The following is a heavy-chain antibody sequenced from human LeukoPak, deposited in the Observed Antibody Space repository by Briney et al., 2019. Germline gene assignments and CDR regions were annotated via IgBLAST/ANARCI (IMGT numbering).Heavy chain of an antibody. CDR2: IIPIFGTA. Sequence: ASVKVSCEASGGTFSSYAISWVRQAPGQGLEWMGGIIPIFGTANYAQKFQGRVTITADKSAGTAYMELSSLRSEDTAVYYCARDAGGCSSTSCYQRYYYYYGMDVWGKGTTVTVSS. D-gene: IGHD2-2*01. J-gene: IGHJ6*04. CDR1: GGTFSSYA. V-gene: IGHV1-69*06. CDR3: ARDAGGCSSTSCYQRYYYYYGMDV.